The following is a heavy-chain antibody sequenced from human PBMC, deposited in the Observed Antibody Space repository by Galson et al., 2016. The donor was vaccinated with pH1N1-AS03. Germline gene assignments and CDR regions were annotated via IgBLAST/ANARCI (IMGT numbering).Heavy chain of an antibody. V-gene: IGHV3-23*01. J-gene: IGHJ4*02. CDR3: AKAPNAVSTGGEY. D-gene: IGHD5/OR15-5a*01. CDR2: ISGSGGTT. Sequence: SPRLSCAASGFTFSSYAMSWVRQAPGKGLEWVSAISGSGGTTYYADSVKGRFTISRDNSKNTLYLQMNSLAAADTAVYYCAKAPNAVSTGGEYWGQGTLVTVSS. CDR1: GFTFSSYA.